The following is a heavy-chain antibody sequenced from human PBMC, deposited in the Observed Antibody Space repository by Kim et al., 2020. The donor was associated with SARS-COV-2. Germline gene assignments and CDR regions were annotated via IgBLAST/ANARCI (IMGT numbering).Heavy chain of an antibody. CDR3: ARSSSLTTGHFDY. CDR2: IKQDGSEK. CDR1: GFTFSSYW. V-gene: IGHV3-7*01. J-gene: IGHJ4*02. D-gene: IGHD4-17*01. Sequence: GGSLRLSCAASGFTFSSYWMSRVRQAPGKGLEWVANIKQDGSEKYYVDSVKGRFTISRDNAKNSLYLQMNSLRAEDTAVYYCARSSSLTTGHFDYWGQGTLVTVSS.